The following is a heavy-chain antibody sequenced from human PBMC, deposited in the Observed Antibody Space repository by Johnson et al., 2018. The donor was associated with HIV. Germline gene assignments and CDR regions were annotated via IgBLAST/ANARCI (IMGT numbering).Heavy chain of an antibody. CDR2: ISSSSSTI. J-gene: IGHJ3*02. CDR3: AKDQTDYGGNSVKKDAFDI. CDR1: GFTFSSYS. V-gene: IGHV3-48*01. D-gene: IGHD4-23*01. Sequence: VQLVESGGGLVQPGGSLRLSCAASGFTFSSYSMNWVRQAPGKGLEWVSYISSSSSTIYYADSVKGRFTISRDNAKNSLYLQINSLRAEDTAVYYCAKDQTDYGGNSVKKDAFDIWGQVTMVTVSS.